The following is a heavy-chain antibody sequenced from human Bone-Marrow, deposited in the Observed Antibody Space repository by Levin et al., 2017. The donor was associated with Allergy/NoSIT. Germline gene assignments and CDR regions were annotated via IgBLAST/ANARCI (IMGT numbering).Heavy chain of an antibody. CDR1: SGSISITSYY. J-gene: IGHJ6*02. CDR3: AKESCDFGKYGIDV. Sequence: SETLSLTCTVSSGSISITSYYWAWIRQPPGKGLEWIGNIYYSGSTYYNPSLKSRITLSVDTSKNQFSLKLRSVTAADAATYYCAKESCDFGKYGIDVWGQGTTVTVSS. V-gene: IGHV4-39*07. CDR2: IYYSGST. D-gene: IGHD4-17*01.